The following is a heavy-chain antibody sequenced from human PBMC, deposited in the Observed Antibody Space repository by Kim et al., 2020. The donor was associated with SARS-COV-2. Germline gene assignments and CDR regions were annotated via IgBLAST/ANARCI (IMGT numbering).Heavy chain of an antibody. CDR2: ISYDGSNK. D-gene: IGHD3-22*01. CDR3: AKSAKPATYYYDKSASSYYYYGMDV. J-gene: IGHJ6*02. V-gene: IGHV3-30*18. CDR1: GFTFSSYG. Sequence: GGSLRLSCAASGFTFSSYGMHWVRQAPGKGLEWVAVISYDGSNKYYADSVKGRFTISRDNSKNTLYLQMNSLRADDTAVYYCAKSAKPATYYYDKSASSYYYYGMDVWGQGTTVTVSS.